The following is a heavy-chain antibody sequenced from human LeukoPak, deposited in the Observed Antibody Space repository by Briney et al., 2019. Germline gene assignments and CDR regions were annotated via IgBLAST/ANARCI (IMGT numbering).Heavy chain of an antibody. CDR2: ISSSSGYI. CDR1: GFTFSSYS. CDR3: ARDPKTYYYDSSGEAYFDY. J-gene: IGHJ4*02. D-gene: IGHD3-22*01. Sequence: PGGSLRLSCAASGFTFSSYSMNWVRQAPGKGLEWVSSISSSSGYIYYADSVKGRFTISRDNAKNSLYLQMNSLRAEDTAVYYCARDPKTYYYDSSGEAYFDYWGQGTLVTVSS. V-gene: IGHV3-21*01.